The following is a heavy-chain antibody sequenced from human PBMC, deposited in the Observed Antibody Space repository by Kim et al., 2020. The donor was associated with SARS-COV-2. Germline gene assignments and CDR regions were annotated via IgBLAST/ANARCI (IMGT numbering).Heavy chain of an antibody. CDR3: ARGSLRMPTIWAVIY. V-gene: IGHV3-30*04. D-gene: IGHD3-16*01. Sequence: GGSLRLSCAASGFIFRNYAMHWLRQAPGKGLEWVAVISYDGRYENFTDSVKGRFTISRDNSNNMMYLQMNSLRREDTAVYYCARGSLRMPTIWAVIYWG. CDR2: ISYDGRYE. J-gene: IGHJ4*01. CDR1: GFIFRNYA.